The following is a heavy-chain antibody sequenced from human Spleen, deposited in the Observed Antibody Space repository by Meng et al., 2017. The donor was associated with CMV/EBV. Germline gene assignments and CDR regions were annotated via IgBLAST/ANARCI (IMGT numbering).Heavy chain of an antibody. Sequence: SETLSLTCTVSGDSVTAFYWSWIRQPPGKGLEWIGNIYYSGTTNYNPSLKSRVTISVDTSKNQFSLKLSSVTAADTAVYYCASGYGGNSYYRAFDIWGQGTMVTVSS. V-gene: IGHV4-59*08. CDR3: ASGYGGNSYYRAFDI. CDR1: GDSVTAFY. CDR2: IYYSGTT. D-gene: IGHD4-23*01. J-gene: IGHJ3*02.